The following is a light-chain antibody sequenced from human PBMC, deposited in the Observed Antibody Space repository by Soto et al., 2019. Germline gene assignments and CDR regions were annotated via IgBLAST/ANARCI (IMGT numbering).Light chain of an antibody. CDR2: EVT. CDR1: SSDIGSNS. CDR3: ASYAGGKNFYV. J-gene: IGLJ1*01. V-gene: IGLV1-44*01. Sequence: QSVLTQPPSASRTPGQRVTIPCSGSSSDIGSNSVNWYQQLPGEAPKLIIYEVTKRPSGVPDRFSGSKSGNTASLTVSGLQAEDEADYHCASYAGGKNFYVFGTGTKLTVL.